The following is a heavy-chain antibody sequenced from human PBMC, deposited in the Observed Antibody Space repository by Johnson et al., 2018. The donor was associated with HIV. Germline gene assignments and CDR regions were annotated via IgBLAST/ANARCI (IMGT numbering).Heavy chain of an antibody. CDR3: AKDRDYYGSGLI. V-gene: IGHV3-30*02. J-gene: IGHJ3*02. Sequence: LLVESGGGVVQPGRSLRLSCAASGFTFSSYAMHWVRQAPGKGPEWVAVIRYDGSNKYYADSVKGRFTISRDNSKNTLYLQMNSLRAEDTAVYYCAKDRDYYGSGLIWGQGTMVTVSS. D-gene: IGHD3-10*01. CDR1: GFTFSSYA. CDR2: IRYDGSNK.